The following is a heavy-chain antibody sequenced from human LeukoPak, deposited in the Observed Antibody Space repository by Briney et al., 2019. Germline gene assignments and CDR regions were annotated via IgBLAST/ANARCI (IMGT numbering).Heavy chain of an antibody. CDR3: ARLSVWELLNYFDY. J-gene: IGHJ4*02. CDR2: IYYSGST. CDR1: GVSISSSSYY. V-gene: IGHV4-39*01. D-gene: IGHD1-26*01. Sequence: SETLSLTCTVSGVSISSSSYYWGWIRQPPGMGLEWIGSIYYSGSTYYNPSLKSRVTISVDTSKNQFSLKLSSVTAADTAVYYCARLSVWELLNYFDYWGQGTLVTVSS.